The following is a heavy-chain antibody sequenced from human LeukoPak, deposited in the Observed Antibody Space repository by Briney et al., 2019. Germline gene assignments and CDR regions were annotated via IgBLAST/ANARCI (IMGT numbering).Heavy chain of an antibody. D-gene: IGHD3-3*01. Sequence: ASVKVSCKVSGYTLTELSMHWVRQAPGKGLEWMGGFDPEDGETIYAQKFQGRVTMTEDTSTDTAYMELNSLRSEDTAVYYCATPILSFWSGYYNYWGQGTLVTVSS. V-gene: IGHV1-24*01. J-gene: IGHJ4*02. CDR3: ATPILSFWSGYYNY. CDR2: FDPEDGET. CDR1: GYTLTELS.